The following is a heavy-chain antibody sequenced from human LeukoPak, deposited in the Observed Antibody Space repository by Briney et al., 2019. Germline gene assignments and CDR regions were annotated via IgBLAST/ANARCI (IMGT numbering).Heavy chain of an antibody. Sequence: SETLSLTCIVSGGSISRYYWSWIRQPPGKGLEWIGYIYYSGSTKYNPSLKSRVNISLHKTKKHLPLNLSSVPAGETTVYYCARVPPSRPIGLFDPLGQGTLVTVSS. V-gene: IGHV4-59*01. CDR1: GGSISRYY. CDR3: ARVPPSRPIGLFDP. J-gene: IGHJ5*02. D-gene: IGHD3-10*01. CDR2: IYYSGST.